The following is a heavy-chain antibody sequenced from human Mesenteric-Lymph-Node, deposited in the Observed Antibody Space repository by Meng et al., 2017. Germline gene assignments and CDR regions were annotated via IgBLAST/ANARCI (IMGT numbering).Heavy chain of an antibody. V-gene: IGHV4-61*01. D-gene: IGHD1-20*01. CDR2: IYYSGST. CDR3: AREANWNDPGVYYFDY. Sequence: QGRLQEPGPGLVRPSETLSLTFTVSGGSVSSGSYYWSWIRQPPGKGLEWIGYIYYSGSTNYNPSLKSRVTIPVDTSKNQFSLKLSSVTAADTAVYYCAREANWNDPGVYYFDYWGQGTLVTVSS. J-gene: IGHJ4*02. CDR1: GGSVSSGSYY.